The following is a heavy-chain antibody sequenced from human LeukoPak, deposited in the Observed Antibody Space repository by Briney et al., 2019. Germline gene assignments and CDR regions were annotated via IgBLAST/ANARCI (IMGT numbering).Heavy chain of an antibody. D-gene: IGHD2-21*01. CDR3: ARDQRLWWSRGVYYFDY. CDR2: TNPNSGGT. J-gene: IGHJ4*02. Sequence: ASVKVSCKASGYTFTGYYMHWVRQAPGPGLEWMGGTNPNSGGTNYAQKFQGRVTMTRDTSISTAYMELRRLRDDDTAVYYCARDQRLWWSRGVYYFDYWGQGTLVTVSS. V-gene: IGHV1-2*02. CDR1: GYTFTGYY.